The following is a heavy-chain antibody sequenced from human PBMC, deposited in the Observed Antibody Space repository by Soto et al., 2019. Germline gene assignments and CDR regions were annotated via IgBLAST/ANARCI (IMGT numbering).Heavy chain of an antibody. D-gene: IGHD2-2*02. J-gene: IGHJ3*01. Sequence: QAQLVQSGGEMKKPGASVKVSCKASGYTFSTYGITWVRQAPGQGLDWLGWINPLKGDTKSAANFQERVTMTTDTSTRTAYLELRSLRSDDTAVYYCARVKVPAAILGAFELWGQGTLVTVSS. CDR3: ARVKVPAAILGAFEL. CDR2: INPLKGDT. CDR1: GYTFSTYG. V-gene: IGHV1-18*01.